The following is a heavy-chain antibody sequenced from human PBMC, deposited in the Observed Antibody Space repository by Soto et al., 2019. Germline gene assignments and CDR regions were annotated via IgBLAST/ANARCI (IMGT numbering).Heavy chain of an antibody. CDR3: AKDRMGASGWFDP. CDR1: GFSFSSYT. CDR2: VSGNGGNT. D-gene: IGHD1-26*01. V-gene: IGHV3-23*01. Sequence: PGGSLRLSCVASGFSFSSYTMNWVRQAPGEGLEWVSGVSGNGGNTYYADSVKGRFSISRDNSKNTLYLQLNSLRAEDTAIYYCAKDRMGASGWFDPWGQGTPVTVSS. J-gene: IGHJ5*02.